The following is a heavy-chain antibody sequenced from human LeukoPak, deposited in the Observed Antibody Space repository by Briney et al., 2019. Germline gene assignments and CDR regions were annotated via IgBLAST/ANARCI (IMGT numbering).Heavy chain of an antibody. V-gene: IGHV3-23*01. CDR3: AKAPVFTAAIEGVDN. Sequence: GGSLRLSCAASGFTFSSYAMSWVRQAPGKGLEWVSSISGSGGGTYYADSVKGRFTVSRDTSRNTLYLQMNSLGAEDTAVYYCAKAPVFTAAIEGVDNWGQGTLVTVSS. D-gene: IGHD2-2*01. J-gene: IGHJ4*02. CDR2: ISGSGGGT. CDR1: GFTFSSYA.